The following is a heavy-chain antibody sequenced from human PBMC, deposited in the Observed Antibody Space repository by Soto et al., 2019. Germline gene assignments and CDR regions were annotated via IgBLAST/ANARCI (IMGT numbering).Heavy chain of an antibody. Sequence: SETLSLTCTVSGGSISSSSYYWGWIRQPPGKGLEWIGSIYYSGSTYYNPSLKSRVTISVDTSKNQFSLKLSSVTAADTAVYYCASTTGYCSSTSCYYFDYWGQGTLVTVSS. D-gene: IGHD2-2*01. V-gene: IGHV4-39*01. CDR3: ASTTGYCSSTSCYYFDY. J-gene: IGHJ4*02. CDR1: GGSISSSSYY. CDR2: IYYSGST.